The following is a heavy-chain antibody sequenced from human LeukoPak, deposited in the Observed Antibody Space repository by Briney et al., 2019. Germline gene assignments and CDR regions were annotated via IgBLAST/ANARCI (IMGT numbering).Heavy chain of an antibody. CDR1: GYTFTSYG. J-gene: IGHJ4*02. CDR3: ARLRGSGYENFDY. V-gene: IGHV1-18*01. D-gene: IGHD3-22*01. Sequence: ASVKVSCEATGYTFTSYGISWVRQAPGQGLEWMGWISPDNGDTNYAQKFQGRVTMTTDTSTRTAYMELRSLRSDDTAVYYCARLRGSGYENFDYWGQGTLVTVSS. CDR2: ISPDNGDT.